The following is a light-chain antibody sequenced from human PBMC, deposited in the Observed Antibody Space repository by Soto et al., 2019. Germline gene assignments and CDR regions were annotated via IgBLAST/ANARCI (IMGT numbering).Light chain of an antibody. CDR1: QSISSW. J-gene: IGKJ1*01. Sequence: DIQMTQSPSTLSASVGDRVTITCRASQSISSWLAWYQQKPGKAPKLLIYDASSLESGVPSRFSGSGSGTEFTLTISSLQPDDFATYYCHQTAANPWTFAQGTKVDIK. V-gene: IGKV1-5*01. CDR2: DAS. CDR3: HQTAANPWT.